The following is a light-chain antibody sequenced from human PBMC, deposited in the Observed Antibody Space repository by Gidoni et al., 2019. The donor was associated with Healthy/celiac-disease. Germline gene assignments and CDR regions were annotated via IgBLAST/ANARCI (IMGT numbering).Light chain of an antibody. Sequence: DIQMTQSTSSLSASVGDRVTITCQASQDISNYLNWYQQKPGKAPKLLIYDASNLETGVPSRFSGSGSGTDFTFTISSLQPEDIATYYCQQYDNLPITFXXXTRLEIK. CDR3: QQYDNLPIT. V-gene: IGKV1-33*01. J-gene: IGKJ5*01. CDR2: DAS. CDR1: QDISNY.